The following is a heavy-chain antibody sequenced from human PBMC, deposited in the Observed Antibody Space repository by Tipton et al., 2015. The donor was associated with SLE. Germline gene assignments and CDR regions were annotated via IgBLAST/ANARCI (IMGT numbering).Heavy chain of an antibody. CDR3: ARRDRSSDY. Sequence: QLVQSGPEVKKAGASVKVSCKASGYSFTSYGISWLRQAPGQGLQWIGWISAYIGNTNYAQNLQGRVTMTTDTSTSTAYMELRSLRSDDTAVYYCARRDRSSDYWGQGTLVTVSS. CDR2: ISAYIGNT. V-gene: IGHV1-18*01. J-gene: IGHJ4*02. CDR1: GYSFTSYG. D-gene: IGHD3-10*01.